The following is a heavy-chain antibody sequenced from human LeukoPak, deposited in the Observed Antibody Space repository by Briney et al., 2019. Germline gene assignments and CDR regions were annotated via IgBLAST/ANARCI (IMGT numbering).Heavy chain of an antibody. CDR3: ARGRDWFDP. CDR1: GFTFSCYG. Sequence: GGSLRLSCAASGFTFSCYGMQWVRQAPGKGLEGVAVISYDGSNKYYAHSEKGRFTISRHNSKNTLYLQMNSLRAEDTAVYYCARGRDWFDPWGQGTLVTVSS. J-gene: IGHJ5*02. V-gene: IGHV3-30*12. CDR2: ISYDGSNK.